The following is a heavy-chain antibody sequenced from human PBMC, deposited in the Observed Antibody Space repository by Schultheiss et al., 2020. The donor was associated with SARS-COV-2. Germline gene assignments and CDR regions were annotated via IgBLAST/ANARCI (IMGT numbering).Heavy chain of an antibody. D-gene: IGHD2-2*01. CDR2: IKQDGSEK. Sequence: GGSLRLSCAASGFTFSSYWMSWVRQAPGKGLEWVANIKQDGSEKYYVDSVKGRFTISRDNAKNSLYLQMNSLRAEDTAVYYCARGKVVPAATFDYWGQGTLVTVSS. V-gene: IGHV3-7*01. J-gene: IGHJ4*02. CDR3: ARGKVVPAATFDY. CDR1: GFTFSSYW.